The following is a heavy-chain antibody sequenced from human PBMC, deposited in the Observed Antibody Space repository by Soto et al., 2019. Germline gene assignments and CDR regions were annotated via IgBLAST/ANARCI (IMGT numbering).Heavy chain of an antibody. J-gene: IGHJ6*02. CDR1: GYTFTSYG. Sequence: GASGKVSCKASGYTFTSYGISWGRQAPGQGLEGMGWISAYNGNTNYAQKLQGRVTMTTDTSTSTAYMELRSLRSDDTAVYYCARDPRWELHDYYYYGMDVWGQGTTVTVSS. V-gene: IGHV1-18*04. CDR2: ISAYNGNT. CDR3: ARDPRWELHDYYYYGMDV. D-gene: IGHD1-26*01.